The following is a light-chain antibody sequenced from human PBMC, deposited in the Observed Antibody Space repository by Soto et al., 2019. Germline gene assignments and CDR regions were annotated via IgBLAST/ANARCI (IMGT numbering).Light chain of an antibody. V-gene: IGLV1-44*01. J-gene: IGLJ1*01. CDR2: SNN. CDR3: AAWADSLNAYV. CDR1: SSNIGSNT. Sequence: QSVLTQPPSASGTPWQRVTISCSGSSSNIGSNTVNWYQQLPGTAPKLLIHSNNQRPSGVPDRFSGSKSGTSASLAISGLQSEDEADYYCAAWADSLNAYVFGTGTKVTVL.